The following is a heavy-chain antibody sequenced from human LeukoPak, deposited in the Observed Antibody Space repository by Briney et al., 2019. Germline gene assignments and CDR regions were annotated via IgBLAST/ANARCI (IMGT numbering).Heavy chain of an antibody. CDR2: IYHSGST. D-gene: IGHD2-2*01. Sequence: SQTLSLTCTVSGGSISSGGYYWSWIRQPPGKGLEWIGYIYHSGSTYYNPSLKSRVTISVDRSKNQFSLKLSSVTAADTAVYYCASFERGYCSSTSCYYFDYWGQGTLVTVSS. CDR1: GGSISSGGYY. V-gene: IGHV4-30-2*01. CDR3: ASFERGYCSSTSCYYFDY. J-gene: IGHJ4*02.